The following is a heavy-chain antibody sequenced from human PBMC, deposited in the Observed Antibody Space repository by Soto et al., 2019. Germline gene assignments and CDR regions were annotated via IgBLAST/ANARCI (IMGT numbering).Heavy chain of an antibody. Sequence: SETLSLTCTVSGGSISSYYWSWIRQPPGKGLEWIGYIYYSGSTNYNPSLKSRVTISVDTSKNQFSLKLSSVTAADTAVYYCARFDGRRRAFDIWGQGTMVTVSS. D-gene: IGHD3-9*01. J-gene: IGHJ3*02. CDR2: IYYSGST. V-gene: IGHV4-59*01. CDR3: ARFDGRRRAFDI. CDR1: GGSISSYY.